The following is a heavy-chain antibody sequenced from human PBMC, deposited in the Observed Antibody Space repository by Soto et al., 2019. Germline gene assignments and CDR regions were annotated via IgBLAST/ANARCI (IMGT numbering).Heavy chain of an antibody. CDR2: NSAYNGNT. J-gene: IGHJ5*02. CDR1: GYTFTSSG. D-gene: IGHD5-12*01. V-gene: IGHV1-18*01. Sequence: VSCKASGYTFTSSGISWVRQAPGQGLEWMGWNSAYNGNTNYAQKFQGRVTMTEDTSTDTAYMELSSLRSEDTAVYYCATALKLVATTIPWFDPWGQGTLVTVSS. CDR3: ATALKLVATTIPWFDP.